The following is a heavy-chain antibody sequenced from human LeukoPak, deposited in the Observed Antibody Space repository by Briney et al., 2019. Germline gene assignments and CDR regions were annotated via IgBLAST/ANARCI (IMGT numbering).Heavy chain of an antibody. CDR3: ARVLGWYYDSSGYSRAFDY. Sequence: ASVKVSCKASGYTFTSYYMHWVRQAPGQGLEWMGIINPSGGSTSYAQKFQGRVSMTRDTSTSTVYMELSSLRSEDTAVYYCARVLGWYYDSSGYSRAFDYWGQGTLVTVSS. D-gene: IGHD3-22*01. CDR1: GYTFTSYY. V-gene: IGHV1-46*01. CDR2: INPSGGST. J-gene: IGHJ4*02.